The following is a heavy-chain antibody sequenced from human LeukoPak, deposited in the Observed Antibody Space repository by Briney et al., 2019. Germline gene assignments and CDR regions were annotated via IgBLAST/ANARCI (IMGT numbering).Heavy chain of an antibody. V-gene: IGHV4-34*01. CDR1: GGSFSGYY. D-gene: IGHD3-22*01. Sequence: SETLSLTCAVYGGSFSGYYWSWIRQPPGKGLEWIGEINHSGSTNYNPSLKSRVTISVDTSKNQFSLKLSSVTAADTAVYYCAGAPNYYDSSGYLDYWGQGTLVTVSS. J-gene: IGHJ4*02. CDR3: AGAPNYYDSSGYLDY. CDR2: INHSGST.